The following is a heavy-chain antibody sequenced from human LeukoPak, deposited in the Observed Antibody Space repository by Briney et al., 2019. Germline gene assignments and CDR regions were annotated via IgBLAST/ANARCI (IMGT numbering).Heavy chain of an antibody. J-gene: IGHJ4*02. CDR2: TSVSGDTI. D-gene: IGHD3-9*01. V-gene: IGHV3-23*01. CDR1: GFTFSGYA. Sequence: PGGSLRLSCAASGFTFSGYAMSWVRQAPGKGLEWVSGTSVSGDTIYSADSVKGRFTISRDNSKNTLYLQMNSLRAEDTAVYYCAKNDGGVTGRFDYWGQGTLVTVCS. CDR3: AKNDGGVTGRFDY.